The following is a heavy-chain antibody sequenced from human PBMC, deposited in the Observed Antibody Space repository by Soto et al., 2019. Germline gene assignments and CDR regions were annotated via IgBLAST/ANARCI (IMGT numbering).Heavy chain of an antibody. D-gene: IGHD3-10*01. CDR3: AKAFRGVIINFDY. CDR1: GFTFSSYA. CDR2: VTNSGSNT. J-gene: IGHJ4*02. V-gene: IGHV3-23*01. Sequence: GGSLRLSCAASGFTFSSYAMSWVRQAPGKGLEWVSTVTNSGSNTFYTDSVKGRFTISRDNSKNTLYLQMNSLRAEDTALYYCAKAFRGVIINFDYWGQGSLVTVS.